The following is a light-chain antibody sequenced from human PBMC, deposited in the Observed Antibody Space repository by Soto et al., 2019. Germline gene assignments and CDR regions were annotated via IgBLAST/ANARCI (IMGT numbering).Light chain of an antibody. V-gene: IGLV1-40*01. CDR1: SSNLGAGYD. CDR3: AAWDDSLNGRV. CDR2: GNR. Sequence: QSVLTQPPSVSGAPGQRVTLSCTGNSSNLGAGYDVHWYQQLPGAAPKLVIFGNRNRPSGVPDRISGSKSGTSASLAISGLQSDDEADYYCAAWDDSLNGRVFGTGTKVTVL. J-gene: IGLJ1*01.